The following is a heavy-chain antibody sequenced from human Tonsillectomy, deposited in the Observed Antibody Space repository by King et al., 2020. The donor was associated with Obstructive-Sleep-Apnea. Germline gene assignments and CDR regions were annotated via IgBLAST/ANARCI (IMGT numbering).Heavy chain of an antibody. CDR1: VGTFSSYA. J-gene: IGHJ4*02. V-gene: IGHV1-69*17. Sequence: QLVQSGAEVKKPGSSVKVSCKASVGTFSSYAISWVRQAPGQGLEWMGGIIPISGIANYAQNFQGRVTITADKSTSTAYLELSSLRSEDTAVYYCARGYYESGGYYNFDNWGQGTLVTVSS. D-gene: IGHD3-22*01. CDR3: ARGYYESGGYYNFDN. CDR2: IIPISGIA.